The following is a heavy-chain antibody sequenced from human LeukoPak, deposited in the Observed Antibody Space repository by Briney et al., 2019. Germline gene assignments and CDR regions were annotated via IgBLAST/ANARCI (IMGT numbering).Heavy chain of an antibody. CDR2: ISYDGSNK. V-gene: IGHV3-30-3*01. CDR3: ARDYDILTGRSGDHYWDMDV. Sequence: TGGSLRLSCAASGFTFSSYALHWVRQAPGKGLEWVAVISYDGSNKYYADSVKGRFTISRDNSKNTLYLQMNSLRAEDTAVYYCARDYDILTGRSGDHYWDMDVWGKGTTVTVSS. CDR1: GFTFSSYA. D-gene: IGHD3-9*01. J-gene: IGHJ6*03.